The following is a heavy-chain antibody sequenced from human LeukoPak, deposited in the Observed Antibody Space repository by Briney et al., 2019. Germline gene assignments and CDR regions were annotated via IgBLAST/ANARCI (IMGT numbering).Heavy chain of an antibody. J-gene: IGHJ4*02. CDR1: GFTFSTYN. V-gene: IGHV3-48*01. CDR3: AREMYSSSYFDY. Sequence: PGGSLRLSCAASGFTFSTYNMNWVRQAPGKGLEWVSYIGSSSRTIYYADSVKGRFTISRDNAKNSLYLQMNSLRAEDMAVYYCAREMYSSSYFDYWGQGTLVTVSS. CDR2: IGSSSRTI. D-gene: IGHD6-6*01.